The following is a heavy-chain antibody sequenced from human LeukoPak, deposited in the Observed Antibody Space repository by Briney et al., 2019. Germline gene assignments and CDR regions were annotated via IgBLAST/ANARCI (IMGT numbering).Heavy chain of an antibody. CDR3: AKDVQGSGATPLSYCYGMDV. D-gene: IGHD3-10*02. Sequence: PGGSLRLSCAASGFTFSRYAMSWVRQAPGKGLEWVSAISGSGGSTYYADSVKGRFTISRDNSKNTLYLQMNSLRAEDTAVYYCAKDVQGSGATPLSYCYGMDVWGQGTTVTVSS. CDR2: ISGSGGST. V-gene: IGHV3-23*01. J-gene: IGHJ6*02. CDR1: GFTFSRYA.